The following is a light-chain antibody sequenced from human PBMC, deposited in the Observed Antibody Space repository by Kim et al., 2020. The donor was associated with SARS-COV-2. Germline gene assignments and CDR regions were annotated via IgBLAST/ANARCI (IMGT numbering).Light chain of an antibody. CDR2: GAF. J-gene: IGKJ2*01. CDR1: QSVSSN. Sequence: SPGERATLSCRASQSVSSNLAWYQQKPGQAPRLLIYGAFTRATGTPARFSGSGSGTEFTLTINSLQSEDYAVYYCQQYKNWPYTFGQGTKLEI. CDR3: QQYKNWPYT. V-gene: IGKV3-15*01.